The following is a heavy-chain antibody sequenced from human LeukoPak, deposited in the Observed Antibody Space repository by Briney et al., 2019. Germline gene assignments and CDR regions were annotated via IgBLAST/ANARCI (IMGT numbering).Heavy chain of an antibody. J-gene: IGHJ3*02. Sequence: GGSLRLSCAASGFTFRSYWMHWVRQAPGKGLVWVSRINSDGSSTNYADSVKGRFTISRDNAKNTLYLQMNSLRAEDTAVYYCARKMKTGDRVGTFDIWGQGTMVTVSS. CDR1: GFTFRSYW. D-gene: IGHD1-1*01. CDR2: INSDGSST. V-gene: IGHV3-74*01. CDR3: ARKMKTGDRVGTFDI.